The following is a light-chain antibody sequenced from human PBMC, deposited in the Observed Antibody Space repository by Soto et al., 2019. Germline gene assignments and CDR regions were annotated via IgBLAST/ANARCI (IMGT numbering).Light chain of an antibody. V-gene: IGKV1-39*01. Sequence: TLSPTSLSASLGDRVTITGRASQGIRSYLAWYQQKPGRAPTLLIYVASTLQSGVPSRFSGSGSGTDFTLTISSLQPEDFATYYCQQNYSPPPITFGQGTRLAIK. CDR3: QQNYSPPPIT. CDR2: VAS. J-gene: IGKJ5*01. CDR1: QGIRSY.